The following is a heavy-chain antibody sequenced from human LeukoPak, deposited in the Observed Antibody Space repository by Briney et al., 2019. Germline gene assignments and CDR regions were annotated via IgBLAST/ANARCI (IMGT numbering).Heavy chain of an antibody. J-gene: IGHJ4*02. V-gene: IGHV4-34*01. D-gene: IGHD3-3*01. Sequence: KTSETLSLTCAVYGGSFSGYYWSWIRQPPGKGLEWIGEINHSGSTNYNPSLKSRVTISVDTSKNQFSLKLSSVTAADTAVYYCARAFTIFGVVIRYYFDYWGQGTLVTVSS. CDR1: GGSFSGYY. CDR3: ARAFTIFGVVIRYYFDY. CDR2: INHSGST.